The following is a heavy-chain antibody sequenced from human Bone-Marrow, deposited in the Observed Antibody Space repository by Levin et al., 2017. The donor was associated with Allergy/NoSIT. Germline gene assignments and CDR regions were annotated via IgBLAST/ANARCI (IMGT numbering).Heavy chain of an antibody. D-gene: IGHD2-2*01. V-gene: IGHV1-69*02. CDR2: IIPSLGIT. Sequence: PGGSLRLSCKASGGTFSSYTISWVRQAPGRGLEWMGRIIPSLGITNYAQNFQGRVTITADKSTSTAYMELSSLRFEDTAVYYCARGKGECTSSTCYLSFEYWGQGTLVTVSS. CDR3: ARGKGECTSSTCYLSFEY. CDR1: GGTFSSYT. J-gene: IGHJ4*02.